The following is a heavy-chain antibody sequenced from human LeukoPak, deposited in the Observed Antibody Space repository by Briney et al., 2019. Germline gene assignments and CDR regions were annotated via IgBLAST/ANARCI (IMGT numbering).Heavy chain of an antibody. J-gene: IGHJ4*02. CDR3: ARGSGYYY. CDR1: GGSISSSSYY. Sequence: SETLSLTCTVSGGSISSSSYYWGWIRQPPGKGLEWIGSIYYSVSTYYNPSLKSRVTISVDTSKNQFSLKLSSVTAADTAVYYCARGSGYYYWGQGTLVTVSS. D-gene: IGHD3-22*01. V-gene: IGHV4-39*01. CDR2: IYYSVST.